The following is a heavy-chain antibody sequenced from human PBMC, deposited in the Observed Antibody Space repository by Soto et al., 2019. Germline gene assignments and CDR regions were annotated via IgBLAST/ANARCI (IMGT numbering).Heavy chain of an antibody. Sequence: ASVKVSCKASGYTFTSYAMHWVRQAPGRRLEWMGWINAGNGNTKYSQKFQGRVTITRDTSASTAYMELSSLRSEDTAVYYCARDSLQPFSGYYDYYYGMDVWGQGTTVTVSS. V-gene: IGHV1-3*01. J-gene: IGHJ6*02. CDR1: GYTFTSYA. CDR2: INAGNGNT. CDR3: ARDSLQPFSGYYDYYYGMDV. D-gene: IGHD3-22*01.